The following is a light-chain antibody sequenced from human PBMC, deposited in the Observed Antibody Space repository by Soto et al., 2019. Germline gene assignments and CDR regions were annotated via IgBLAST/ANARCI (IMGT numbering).Light chain of an antibody. CDR3: KAYAGSNTYV. Sequence: QSALTQPPPASGSPGQSVTISCSGTKNDIGVYDFVSWYQHNPGKAPRLIIYEVVQRPSGVPDRFSGSKSGNTASLTVSGLQAADEADYFCKAYAGSNTYVFGSGTKLTVL. J-gene: IGLJ1*01. CDR1: KNDIGVYDF. V-gene: IGLV2-8*01. CDR2: EVV.